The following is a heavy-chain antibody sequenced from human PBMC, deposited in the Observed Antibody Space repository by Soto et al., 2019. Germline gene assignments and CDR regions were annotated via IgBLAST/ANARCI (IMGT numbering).Heavy chain of an antibody. J-gene: IGHJ3*02. CDR1: GGSFSAYY. D-gene: IGHD3-22*01. CDR3: ARGREYYDRCAFDI. Sequence: QVQLQQWGAGLLKPSETLSLTCAVYGGSFSAYYWSWLRQPPGKGLEWIGEINYSGSTNYKPSLKSRVTILVDTSKNQLSLKLSSVTAADTAMYYCARGREYYDRCAFDIWGRGTMVTVSS. V-gene: IGHV4-34*01. CDR2: INYSGST.